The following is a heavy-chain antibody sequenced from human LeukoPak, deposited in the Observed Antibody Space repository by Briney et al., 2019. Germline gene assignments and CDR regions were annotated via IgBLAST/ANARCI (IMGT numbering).Heavy chain of an antibody. CDR1: GFTFNSYA. V-gene: IGHV3-23*01. J-gene: IGHJ3*02. Sequence: GGSLRLSCAASGFTFNSYAMSWVRQAPGKGLECVSAISGSGGSTYYADSVKGRFTISRDNSKNTLYLQMNSLRAEDTAVYYCATYTGNSLDAFDSWGQGTMVTASS. D-gene: IGHD4-23*01. CDR2: ISGSGGST. CDR3: ATYTGNSLDAFDS.